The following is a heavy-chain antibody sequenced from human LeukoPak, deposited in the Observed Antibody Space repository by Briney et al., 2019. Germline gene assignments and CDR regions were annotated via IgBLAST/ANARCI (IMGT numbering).Heavy chain of an antibody. V-gene: IGHV3-21*01. CDR1: GFTFSTYN. CDR2: ITSSSSYT. J-gene: IGHJ6*03. CDR3: ARGRSSGYYPGRYYYYYMDV. Sequence: GGSLRLSCAASGFTFSTYNMNWVRQAPGKGLEWVSSITSSSSYTFYADSVKGRFTISRDNAKNSLYLQMNSLRAEDTAVYYCARGRSSGYYPGRYYYYYMDVWGKGTTVTISS. D-gene: IGHD3-22*01.